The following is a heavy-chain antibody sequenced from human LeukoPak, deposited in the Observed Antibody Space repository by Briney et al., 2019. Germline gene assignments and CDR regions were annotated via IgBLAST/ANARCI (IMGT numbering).Heavy chain of an antibody. J-gene: IGHJ4*02. CDR2: ISSSSSYI. D-gene: IGHD5-12*01. V-gene: IGHV3-21*01. CDR3: ARKGAAYSGYGIDY. CDR1: GFTFSSYG. Sequence: GGSLRLSCAASGFTFSSYGMSWVRQAPGKGLEWVSSISSSSSYIYYADSVKGRFTISRDNAKNSLYLQMDSLRGEDTAVFYCARKGAAYSGYGIDYWGQGTLVTVSS.